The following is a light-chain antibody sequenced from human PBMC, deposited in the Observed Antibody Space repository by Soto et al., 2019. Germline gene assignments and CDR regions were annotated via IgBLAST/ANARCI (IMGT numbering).Light chain of an antibody. CDR1: SSNIGAGYD. V-gene: IGLV1-40*01. J-gene: IGLJ2*01. CDR2: GNS. Sequence: QSVLTQPPSVSGAPGQRVTFSCTGSSSNIGAGYDVHWYQQLPGTAPKLLIYGNSNRPSGVPDRFSGCKSGTSASLAITGLQAEDEADYYCQSYDSSLSGYVVFGGGTKVTVL. CDR3: QSYDSSLSGYVV.